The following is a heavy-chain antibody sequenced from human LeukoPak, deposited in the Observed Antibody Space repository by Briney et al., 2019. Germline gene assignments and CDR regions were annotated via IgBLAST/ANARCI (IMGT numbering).Heavy chain of an antibody. CDR2: ISSDSVTI. Sequence: GGSLRLSCAASGFTFSRSAMNWVRQAPGKGLEWVSYISSDSVTIKYADSVKGRFTISRDNPKNSLYLQMNSLRAEDTAVYYCASPSASWGQGTLVTVSS. J-gene: IGHJ4*02. CDR3: ASPSAS. CDR1: GFTFSRSA. V-gene: IGHV3-48*01.